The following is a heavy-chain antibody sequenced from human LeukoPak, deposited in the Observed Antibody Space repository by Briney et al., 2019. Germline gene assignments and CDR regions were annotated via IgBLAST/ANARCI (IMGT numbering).Heavy chain of an antibody. V-gene: IGHV5-10-1*01. CDR2: IDPSDSYT. CDR1: GYSFTSYW. D-gene: IGHD5-12*01. J-gene: IGHJ6*02. Sequence: GESLKISCKGSGYSFTSYWISWVRQMPGKGLEWMGRIDPSDSYTNYSPSFQGHVTISADKSISTAYLQWSSLKASDTAMYYCARLGSGYFYYYYGMDVWGQGTTVTVSS. CDR3: ARLGSGYFYYYYGMDV.